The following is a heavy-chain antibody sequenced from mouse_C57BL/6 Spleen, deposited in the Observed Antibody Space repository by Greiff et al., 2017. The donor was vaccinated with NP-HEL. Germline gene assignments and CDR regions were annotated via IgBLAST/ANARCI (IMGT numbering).Heavy chain of an antibody. J-gene: IGHJ1*03. CDR3: ARDRGTTVWYFDV. CDR1: GFTFSDYY. CDR2: INYDGSST. D-gene: IGHD1-1*01. Sequence: EVHLVESEGGLVQPGSSMKLSCTASGFTFSDYYMAWVRQVPEKGLEWVANINYDGSSTYYLDSLKSRFIISRDNAKNILYLQMSSLKSEDTATYYCARDRGTTVWYFDVWGTGTTVTVSS. V-gene: IGHV5-16*01.